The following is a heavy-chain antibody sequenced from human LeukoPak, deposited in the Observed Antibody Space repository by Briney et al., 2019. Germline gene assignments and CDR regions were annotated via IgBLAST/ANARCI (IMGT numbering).Heavy chain of an antibody. CDR2: INHSGST. J-gene: IGHJ3*02. D-gene: IGHD3-10*01. CDR3: AREGPRMVLWFGEPGGAFDI. Sequence: SETLSLTCAVYGGSFSGYYWSWIRQPPGKGLEWIGEINHSGSTNYNPSLKSRVTISVDTSKNQFSLKLSSVTAAGTAVYYCAREGPRMVLWFGEPGGAFDIWGQGTMVTVSS. CDR1: GGSFSGYY. V-gene: IGHV4-34*01.